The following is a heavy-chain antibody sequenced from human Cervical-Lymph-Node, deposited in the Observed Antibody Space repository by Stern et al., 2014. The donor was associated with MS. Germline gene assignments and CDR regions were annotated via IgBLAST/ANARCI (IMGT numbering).Heavy chain of an antibody. CDR1: GFTFSTYS. J-gene: IGHJ1*01. CDR2: ISSSSSFI. D-gene: IGHD4-17*01. V-gene: IGHV3-21*01. CDR3: AREGATVVD. Sequence: DVQLVESGGGLVKPGGSLRLSCAASGFTFSTYSMNWVRQAPGKGMEWVSSISSSSSFIDYADSVKGRFTISRDDAKNSLYLQMNSLRAEDTAVYYCAREGATVVDWGQGTLVTVSS.